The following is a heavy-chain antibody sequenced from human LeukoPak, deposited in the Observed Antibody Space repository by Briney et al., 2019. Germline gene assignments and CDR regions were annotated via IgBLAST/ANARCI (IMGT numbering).Heavy chain of an antibody. CDR1: GYTFTSYG. J-gene: IGHJ3*02. V-gene: IGHV1-18*01. CDR2: ISAYNGNT. Sequence: ASVKVSCKASGYTFTSYGIRWVRQAPGQGLEWMGWISAYNGNTNYAQKLQGRVTMTTDTSTSTAYMELRSLRSDDTAVYYCARREPRNDAFDIWGQGTMVTVSS. D-gene: IGHD1-26*01. CDR3: ARREPRNDAFDI.